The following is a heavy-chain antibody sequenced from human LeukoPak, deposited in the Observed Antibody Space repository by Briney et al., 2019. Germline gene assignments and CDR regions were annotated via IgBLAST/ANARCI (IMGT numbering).Heavy chain of an antibody. V-gene: IGHV3-23*01. CDR1: GFTFSSYA. J-gene: IGHJ4*02. CDR2: ISGSGGST. Sequence: PGGSLRLSCAASGFTFSSYAMSWVRQAPGKGLEWVSAISGSGGSTYYADSVKGRFTISRDNSKNTLYLQMNSLRAEDTAVYYCARDSAWSRGSDYWGQGTLVTVSS. CDR3: ARDSAWSRGSDY. D-gene: IGHD1-26*01.